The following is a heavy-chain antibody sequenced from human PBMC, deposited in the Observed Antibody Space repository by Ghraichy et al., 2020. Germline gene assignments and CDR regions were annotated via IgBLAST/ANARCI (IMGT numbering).Heavy chain of an antibody. V-gene: IGHV4-30-2*01. CDR2: IYHSGST. CDR3: ARAGYCSGGSCYKVVVFDY. CDR1: GGSISSGGYS. Sequence: SQTLSLTCAVSGGSISSGGYSWSWIRQPPGKGLEWIGYIYHSGSTYYNPSLKSRVTISVDRSKNQFSLKLSSVTAADTAVYYCARAGYCSGGSCYKVVVFDYWGQGTLVTVSS. D-gene: IGHD2-15*01. J-gene: IGHJ4*02.